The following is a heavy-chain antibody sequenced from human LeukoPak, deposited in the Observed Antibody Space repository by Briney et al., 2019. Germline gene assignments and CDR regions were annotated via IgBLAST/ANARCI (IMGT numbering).Heavy chain of an antibody. J-gene: IGHJ5*02. CDR1: GDTFTRNW. CDR3: ARDHSIDDKSWWLDP. V-gene: IGHV1-46*01. CDR2: INPTGDYT. Sequence: GASVKDSCKTSGDTFTRNWMHWIRQGPGQGLEWMGVINPTGDYTMYAQKFQGRVIVTRDMSSNTDYMELGSLRSDDTAVYYCARDHSIDDKSWWLDPWGQGTLVTVSS. D-gene: IGHD1-1*01.